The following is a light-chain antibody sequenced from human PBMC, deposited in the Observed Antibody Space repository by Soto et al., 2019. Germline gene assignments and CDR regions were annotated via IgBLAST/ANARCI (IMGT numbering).Light chain of an antibody. Sequence: QSALTQPRSVSGSPGQSVTISRTGTSSDVGGYNYVSWYQHHPGRAPKLMIYDVSRRPSGVPDRFSGSNSGNTASLTISGLQAEDEADYYCCSYAGGYTYVFGTGTKLTVL. CDR2: DVS. CDR1: SSDVGGYNY. J-gene: IGLJ1*01. V-gene: IGLV2-11*01. CDR3: CSYAGGYTYV.